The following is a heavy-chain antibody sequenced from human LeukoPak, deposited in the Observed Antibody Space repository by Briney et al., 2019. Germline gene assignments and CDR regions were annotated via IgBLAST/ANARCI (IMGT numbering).Heavy chain of an antibody. D-gene: IGHD3-3*01. CDR1: GGSFSGYY. Sequence: SETLSLTCAVYGGSFSGYYWSWIRQPPEKGLEWIGEINHSGSTNYNPSLKTRVTISVDTSKNQFSLKLSSVTAADTAVYYCARGYSDFWSGYYYLDYWGQGTLVTVSS. V-gene: IGHV4-34*01. CDR3: ARGYSDFWSGYYYLDY. CDR2: INHSGST. J-gene: IGHJ4*02.